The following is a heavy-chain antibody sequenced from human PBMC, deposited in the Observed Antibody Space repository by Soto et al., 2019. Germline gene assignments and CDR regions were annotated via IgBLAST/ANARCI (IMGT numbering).Heavy chain of an antibody. CDR3: ARHNYGVDV. CDR2: MYYSGST. J-gene: IGHJ6*02. CDR1: GGSISSSDHY. Sequence: KTSETLSLTCTVSGGSISSSDHYWGWIRQPPGRGLEWIGSMYYSGSTYYNPPLESRVTIFIDTSKNQFSLKLSSVTAADTAVYYCARHNYGVDVWGQGTTVTVSS. V-gene: IGHV4-39*01.